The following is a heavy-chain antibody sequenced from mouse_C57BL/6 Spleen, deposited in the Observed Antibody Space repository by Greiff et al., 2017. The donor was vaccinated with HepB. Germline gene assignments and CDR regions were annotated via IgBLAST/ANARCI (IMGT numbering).Heavy chain of an antibody. Sequence: QVQLQQSGPELVKPGASVKISCKASGYAFSSSWMNWVKQRPGKGLEWIGRIYPGDGDTNYNGKFKGKATLTADKSSSTAYMQLSRLTSEDSAVYFCARLYYGSAFDYWGQGTTLTVSS. CDR2: IYPGDGDT. CDR3: ARLYYGSAFDY. D-gene: IGHD1-1*01. CDR1: GYAFSSSW. J-gene: IGHJ2*01. V-gene: IGHV1-82*01.